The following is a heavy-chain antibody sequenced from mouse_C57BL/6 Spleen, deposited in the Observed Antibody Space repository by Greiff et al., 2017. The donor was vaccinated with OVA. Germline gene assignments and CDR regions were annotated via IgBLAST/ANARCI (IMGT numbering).Heavy chain of an antibody. CDR2: IYPGDGDT. CDR1: GYAFSSSW. J-gene: IGHJ2*01. V-gene: IGHV1-82*01. D-gene: IGHD2-4*01. CDR3: ARGGIYYDYDEGYYFDY. Sequence: VKLQESGPELVKPGASVKISCKASGYAFSSSWMNWVKQRPGKGLEWIGRIYPGDGDTNYNGKFKGKATLTADKSSSTAYMQLSSLTSEDSAVYFCARGGIYYDYDEGYYFDYWGQGTTLTVSS.